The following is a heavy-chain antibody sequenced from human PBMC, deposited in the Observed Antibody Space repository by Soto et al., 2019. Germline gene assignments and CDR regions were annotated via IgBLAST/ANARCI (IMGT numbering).Heavy chain of an antibody. D-gene: IGHD6-13*01. CDR3: ARGGRIAAFSNGMDV. Sequence: PSETLCLTCAVYGGSFSGYYWSWIRQPPGKGLEWIGEINHSGSTNYNPSLKSRVTISVDTSKNQFSLKLSSVTAADTAVYYCARGGRIAAFSNGMDVWGQGTTVTVSS. J-gene: IGHJ6*02. CDR2: INHSGST. V-gene: IGHV4-34*01. CDR1: GGSFSGYY.